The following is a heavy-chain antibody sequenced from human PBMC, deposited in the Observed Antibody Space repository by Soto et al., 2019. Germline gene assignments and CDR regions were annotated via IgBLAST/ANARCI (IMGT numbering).Heavy chain of an antibody. D-gene: IGHD2-21*01. CDR3: GRGSSPSESAGGDPFYYAMDV. CDR2: MNPINGAT. Sequence: ASVKVSCKASGYDFTAYDINWVRQASGQGLEWMGWMNPINGATGSARRFQGRVSMTRNTATGTAYLELTSLRSDDTAVYYCGRGSSPSESAGGDPFYYAMDVWGQGTTVTVSS. CDR1: GYDFTAYD. J-gene: IGHJ6*02. V-gene: IGHV1-8*02.